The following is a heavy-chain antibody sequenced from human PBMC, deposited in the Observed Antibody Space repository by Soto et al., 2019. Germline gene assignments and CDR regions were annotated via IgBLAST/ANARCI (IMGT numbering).Heavy chain of an antibody. V-gene: IGHV4-61*03. CDR1: GGSVSNASFY. CDR2: IFYTGVT. CDR3: VRVLDSSWYADL. D-gene: IGHD3-22*01. J-gene: IGHJ2*01. Sequence: QVHLQESGPGLVKPSETLSLTCSVSGGSVSNASFYWTWIRQAPGPGLEYIGSIFYTGVTNYNPSLSSRVTISLATSNNHFSLKLNSMTAADTAVYYCVRVLDSSWYADLWGRGTLVTVAS.